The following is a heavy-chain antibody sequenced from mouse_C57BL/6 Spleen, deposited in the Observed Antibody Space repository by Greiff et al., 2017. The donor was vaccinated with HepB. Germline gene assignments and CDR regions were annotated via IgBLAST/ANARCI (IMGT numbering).Heavy chain of an antibody. CDR1: GYSITSDY. CDR2: ISYSGST. D-gene: IGHD2-4*01. Sequence: EVKVVESGPGLAKPSQPLSLTCSVTGYSITSDYWNWIRKFPGNKLEYMGYISYSGSTYYNPSLKSRISITRDTSKNQYYLQLNSVTTEDTATYYCARWGLRDYYAMDYWGQGTSVTVSS. J-gene: IGHJ4*01. CDR3: ARWGLRDYYAMDY. V-gene: IGHV3-8*01.